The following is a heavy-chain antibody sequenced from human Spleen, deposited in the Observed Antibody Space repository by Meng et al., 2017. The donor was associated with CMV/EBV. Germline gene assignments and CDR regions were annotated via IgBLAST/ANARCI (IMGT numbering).Heavy chain of an antibody. Sequence: SETLSLTCAVSGDSISSSNNWWSWVRQSPGKGLEWIGEIWRSGTTNYSPSLKSRVTISVDTSKNQFSLKLSSVTAADTSVYYCARLRGWQVGMDVWGQGTTVTVSS. D-gene: IGHD6-19*01. J-gene: IGHJ6*02. CDR1: GDSISSSNNW. V-gene: IGHV4-4*02. CDR3: ARLRGWQVGMDV. CDR2: IWRSGTT.